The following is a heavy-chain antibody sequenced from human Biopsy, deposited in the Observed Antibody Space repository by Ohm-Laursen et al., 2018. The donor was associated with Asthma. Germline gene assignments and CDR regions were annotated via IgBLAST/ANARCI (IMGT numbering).Heavy chain of an antibody. D-gene: IGHD3-3*01. J-gene: IGHJ4*02. Sequence: SLRLSCAASGFTFRSYAMHWVRQTPGKGLEWVAVGGSYYDGGLKYYADSVNGRFTVSRDDSKNTLYLQMNSLRPDDTAVYYCARDVTEWYLPAFDFWGQGTLVTVSS. V-gene: IGHV3-30-3*01. CDR2: GGSYYDGGLK. CDR1: GFTFRSYA. CDR3: ARDVTEWYLPAFDF.